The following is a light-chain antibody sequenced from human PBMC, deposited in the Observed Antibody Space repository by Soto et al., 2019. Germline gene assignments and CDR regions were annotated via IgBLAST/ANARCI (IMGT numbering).Light chain of an antibody. CDR1: QGISSY. J-gene: IGKJ2*01. CDR3: QQYYSYPPYT. CDR2: AAS. Sequence: AIRMTQSPSSFSASTGDRVTITCRASQGISSYLAWYQQKPGKAPKLLIYAASTLQSGVPSRFSGSGSGTDFTLTISCLQSEDFATYYCQQYYSYPPYTFSQGTKLEIK. V-gene: IGKV1-8*01.